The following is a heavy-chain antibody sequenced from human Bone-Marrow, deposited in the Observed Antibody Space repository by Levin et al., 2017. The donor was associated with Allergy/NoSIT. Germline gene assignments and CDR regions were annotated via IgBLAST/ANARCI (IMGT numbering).Heavy chain of an antibody. Sequence: GGSLRLSCAASGFTFSSYGMHWVRQAPGKGLEWVAVISYDGSNKYYADSVKGRFTISRDNSKNTLYLQMNSLRAEDTAVYYCAKLVGDYDFWSGTNLDYWGQGTLVTVSS. D-gene: IGHD3-3*01. CDR3: AKLVGDYDFWSGTNLDY. CDR2: ISYDGSNK. V-gene: IGHV3-30*18. J-gene: IGHJ4*02. CDR1: GFTFSSYG.